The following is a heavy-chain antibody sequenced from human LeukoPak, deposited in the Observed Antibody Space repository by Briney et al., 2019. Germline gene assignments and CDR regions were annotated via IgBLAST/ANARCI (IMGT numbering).Heavy chain of an antibody. CDR3: AKSLGTDYDILTGYYFPSPFDAFDI. J-gene: IGHJ3*02. CDR1: GFTFSSYG. V-gene: IGHV3-23*01. Sequence: GGSLRLSCAASGFTFSSYGMSWVRQAPGKGLEWVSAISGSGGSTYYADSVKGRFTVSRDNSKNTLYLQMNSLRAEDTAVYYCAKSLGTDYDILTGYYFPSPFDAFDIWGQGTMVTVSS. D-gene: IGHD3-9*01. CDR2: ISGSGGST.